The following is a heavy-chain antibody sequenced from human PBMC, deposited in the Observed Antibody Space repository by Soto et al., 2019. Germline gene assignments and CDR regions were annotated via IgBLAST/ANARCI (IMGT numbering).Heavy chain of an antibody. J-gene: IGHJ4*02. V-gene: IGHV4-59*01. CDR1: GDSISSYY. Sequence: SETLSLTCTVSGDSISSYYWNWIRQPPGKGLEWIGYINDSGSAHYNPSLKSRVTISVDTFKNQFSLKLTSVTAADTAVYYCARGGGNHDYWGQGTMVTVSS. CDR2: INDSGSA. CDR3: ARGGGNHDY. D-gene: IGHD3-16*01.